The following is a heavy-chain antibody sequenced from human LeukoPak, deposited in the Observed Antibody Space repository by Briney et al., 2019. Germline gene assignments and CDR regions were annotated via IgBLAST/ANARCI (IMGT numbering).Heavy chain of an antibody. CDR3: ARHGSSWYYFDY. CDR1: GGSISSSSYY. V-gene: IGHV4-39*01. Sequence: PSETLSLTCTVSGGSISSSSYYWGWIRQPPGKGLEWIGSIYYSGSTYYNPSIKSRVTISVDRAKNQFSRMLSSVTAADTAVYYCARHGSSWYYFDYWGQGTLVTVSS. D-gene: IGHD6-13*01. J-gene: IGHJ4*02. CDR2: IYYSGST.